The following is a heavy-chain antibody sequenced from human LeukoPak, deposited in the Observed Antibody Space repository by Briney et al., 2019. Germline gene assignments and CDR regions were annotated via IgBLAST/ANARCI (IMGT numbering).Heavy chain of an antibody. J-gene: IGHJ6*03. D-gene: IGHD3-16*01. Sequence: ESLRLSCAASGFTFSNFGMHWIRQPPGKGLEWIGEINHSGSTNYNSSLKSRIIISVDTSKNQFSLKLSSVTAADTAVYYCARVKDPGGYYYYYYMDVWGKGTTVTVSS. V-gene: IGHV4-34*01. CDR3: ARVKDPGGYYYYYYMDV. CDR1: GFTFSNFG. CDR2: INHSGST.